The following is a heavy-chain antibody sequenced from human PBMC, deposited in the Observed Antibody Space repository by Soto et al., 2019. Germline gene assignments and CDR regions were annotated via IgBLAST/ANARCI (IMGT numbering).Heavy chain of an antibody. V-gene: IGHV4-59*01. CDR3: ARVLYYYGSGSYYNVLPWFDP. D-gene: IGHD3-10*01. J-gene: IGHJ5*02. CDR2: IYYSGST. CDR1: GGSISSYY. Sequence: SETLSLTCTVSGGSISSYYWSWIRQPPGKGLEWIGYIYYSGSTNYNPSLKSRVTISVDTSKNQFSLKLSSVTAADTAVYYCARVLYYYGSGSYYNVLPWFDPWGQGTLVTVSS.